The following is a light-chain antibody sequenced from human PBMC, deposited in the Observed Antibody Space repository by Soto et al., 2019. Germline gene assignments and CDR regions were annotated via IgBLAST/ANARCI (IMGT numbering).Light chain of an antibody. V-gene: IGKV3-20*01. CDR1: RSVTSNY. CDR2: GAS. Sequence: EIVLPQSPGTPSLSPGERATLACRASRSVTSNYLAWYQQWPGQAPRLLIYGASSRATGIPDRFSGGGSETYVSLTISSLEPADCAVYYGHQYGSSPPLSTFGQGTRLE. CDR3: HQYGSSPPLST. J-gene: IGKJ5*01.